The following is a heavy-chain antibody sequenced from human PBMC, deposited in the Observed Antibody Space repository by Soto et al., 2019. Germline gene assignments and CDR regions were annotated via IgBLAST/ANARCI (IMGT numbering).Heavy chain of an antibody. J-gene: IGHJ3*02. CDR2: VYITGST. CDR3: ARGVRDGFDI. Sequence: QVQLQESGPGLVKPSETLSLTCSVSGGSISTFYWNWIRQSAEKGLEWIGRVYITGSTNYHPSLKSRGTMSVDTSKNQFSLKMSSVTAADTAVYYCARGVRDGFDIWGQGTRVTVSS. D-gene: IGHD2-2*01. V-gene: IGHV4-4*07. CDR1: GGSISTFY.